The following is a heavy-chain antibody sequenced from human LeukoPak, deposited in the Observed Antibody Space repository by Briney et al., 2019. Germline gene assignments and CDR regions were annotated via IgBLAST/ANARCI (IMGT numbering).Heavy chain of an antibody. D-gene: IGHD3-10*01. V-gene: IGHV1-2*06. J-gene: IGHJ4*02. CDR2: INPNSGGT. CDR3: ARDRSPRKYYGSGSYSEFDY. CDR1: GYTFTGYY. Sequence: GASVKVSCKASGYTFTGYYMHWVRQAPGQGLEWMGRINPNSGGTNYAQKLKGRVTMTRDTSISTAYMELSRLRSDDTAVYYCARDRSPRKYYGSGSYSEFDYWGQGTLVTVSS.